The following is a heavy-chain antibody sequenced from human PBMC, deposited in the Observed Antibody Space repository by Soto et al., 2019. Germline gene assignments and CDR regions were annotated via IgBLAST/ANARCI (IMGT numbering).Heavy chain of an antibody. D-gene: IGHD3-3*01. V-gene: IGHV4-34*01. CDR2: INHSGST. CDR3: ARRGSGYYRGYYYYYVDV. Sequence: SETLSLTCAVYGGSFSGYYWSWIRQPPGKGLEWIGEINHSGSTNYNPSLKSRVTISVDTSKNQFSLKLSSVTAADTAVYYCARRGSGYYRGYYYYYVDVWGKGTTVTVSS. J-gene: IGHJ6*03. CDR1: GGSFSGYY.